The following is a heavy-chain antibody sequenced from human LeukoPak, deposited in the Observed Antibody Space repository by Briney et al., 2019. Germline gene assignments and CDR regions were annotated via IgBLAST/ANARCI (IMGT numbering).Heavy chain of an antibody. Sequence: GGSLRLSCAASGFTFSSYAMSWVRQAPGKGLEWVSVISGSGGSTYYADSVKGRFTISRDNSKNTLYLQMNSLRAEDTAVYYCAKDDCSSTSCFPLDAFDIWGQGTMVTVSS. CDR1: GFTFSSYA. CDR2: ISGSGGST. D-gene: IGHD2-2*01. CDR3: AKDDCSSTSCFPLDAFDI. J-gene: IGHJ3*02. V-gene: IGHV3-23*01.